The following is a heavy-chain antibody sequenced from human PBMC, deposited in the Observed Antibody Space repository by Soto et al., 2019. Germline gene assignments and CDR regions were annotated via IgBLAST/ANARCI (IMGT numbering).Heavy chain of an antibody. D-gene: IGHD5-12*01. CDR3: ARSYSGSDLVPPEEPYYYGMDV. V-gene: IGHV4-59*01. J-gene: IGHJ6*02. CDR1: GGSISTFY. Sequence: SETLSLTCTVSGGSISTFYWTWIRQSPGKGLEWLGYIYFRGNTKYNPSLKSRVTISVETSKNQFSLNLSSVTAADTAVYYCARSYSGSDLVPPEEPYYYGMDVWGQGATVTVSS. CDR2: IYFRGNT.